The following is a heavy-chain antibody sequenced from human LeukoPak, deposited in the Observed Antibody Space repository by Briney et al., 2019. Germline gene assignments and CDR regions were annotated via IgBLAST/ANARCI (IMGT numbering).Heavy chain of an antibody. CDR2: ISYDGSNK. CDR1: GFTFSSYA. V-gene: IGHV3-30-3*01. CDR3: ATSYYDFWSGSN. J-gene: IGHJ4*02. D-gene: IGHD3-3*01. Sequence: PGGSLRLSCAASGFTFSSYAMHWVRQAPGKGLEWVAVISYDGSNKYYADSVKGRFTISRDNSKNTLYLQMNSLRAEDTAVYYCATSYYDFWSGSNWGQGTLVTVSS.